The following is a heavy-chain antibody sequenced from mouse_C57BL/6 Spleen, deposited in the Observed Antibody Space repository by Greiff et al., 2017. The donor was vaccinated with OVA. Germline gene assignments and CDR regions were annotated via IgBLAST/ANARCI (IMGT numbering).Heavy chain of an antibody. CDR2: ISDGGSYT. Sequence: EVKLVESGGGLVKPGGSLKLSCAASGFTFSSYAMSWVRQTPEKRLEWVATISDGGSYTYYPANVKGRFTISRDNAKNNLYLQMSHLKSEDTAMYYCARAYYSNYVDYWGQGTTLTVSS. CDR1: GFTFSSYA. CDR3: ARAYYSNYVDY. J-gene: IGHJ2*01. V-gene: IGHV5-4*03. D-gene: IGHD2-5*01.